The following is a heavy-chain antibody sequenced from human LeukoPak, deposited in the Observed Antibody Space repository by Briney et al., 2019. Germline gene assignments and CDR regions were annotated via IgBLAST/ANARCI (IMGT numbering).Heavy chain of an antibody. CDR3: ARGEDLGTTNLY. CDR2: MNPNSGNT. CDR1: GYTFTSYD. J-gene: IGHJ4*02. V-gene: IGHV1-8*01. D-gene: IGHD3-16*01. Sequence: ASVKVSCKASGYTFTSYDINWVRRATGQGFEWMGWMNPNSGNTGYAQKFQGRVTMTRNTSISTAYMELSSLRSEDTAVYYCARGEDLGTTNLYWGQGTLVTVSS.